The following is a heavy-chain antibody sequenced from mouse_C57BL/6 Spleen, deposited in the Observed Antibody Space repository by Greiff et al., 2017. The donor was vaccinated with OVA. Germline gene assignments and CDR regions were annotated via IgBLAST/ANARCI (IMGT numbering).Heavy chain of an antibody. CDR3: ARGGFGTVTVVSYFDY. Sequence: VQLQQPGAELVMPGASVKLSCKASGYTFTSYWMHWVKQRPGPGLEWIGEIDPSDSYTNYNQKFKGKSTLTVDKSSSTAYMQLSSLTSEDSAVYYCARGGFGTVTVVSYFDYWGQGTTLTVSS. J-gene: IGHJ2*01. CDR1: GYTFTSYW. CDR2: IDPSDSYT. V-gene: IGHV1-69*01. D-gene: IGHD1-1*01.